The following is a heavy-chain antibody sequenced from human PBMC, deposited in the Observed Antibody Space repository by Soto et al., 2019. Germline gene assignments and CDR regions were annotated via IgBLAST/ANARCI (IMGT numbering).Heavy chain of an antibody. CDR3: ARLIYYGSGYYYGMDV. J-gene: IGHJ6*02. Sequence: HGESLKLSCKGSGYSFTSYWISWVRQMPGKGLEWMGRIDPSDSYTNYSPSFQGHVTISADKSISTAYLQWSSLKASDTAMYYCARLIYYGSGYYYGMDVWGQGTTVTV. CDR2: IDPSDSYT. V-gene: IGHV5-10-1*01. CDR1: GYSFTSYW. D-gene: IGHD3-10*01.